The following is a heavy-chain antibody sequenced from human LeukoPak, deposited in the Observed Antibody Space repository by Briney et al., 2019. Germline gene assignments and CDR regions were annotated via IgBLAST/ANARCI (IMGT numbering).Heavy chain of an antibody. Sequence: PGGSLRLSCAASGFTFSSYAMSWVRQVPGKRLEWVSAISSGAGTTGYADPVKGRFTISRVNSKSTIYLQMNSLRAEDTAIYYCAKDLEQSYSGWSTSYDAWGQGTLVTVSS. D-gene: IGHD6-19*01. CDR3: AKDLEQSYSGWSTSYDA. J-gene: IGHJ5*02. CDR1: GFTFSSYA. V-gene: IGHV3-23*01. CDR2: ISSGAGTT.